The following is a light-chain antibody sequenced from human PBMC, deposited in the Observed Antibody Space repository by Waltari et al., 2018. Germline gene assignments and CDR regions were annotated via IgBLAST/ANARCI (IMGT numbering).Light chain of an antibody. J-gene: IGKJ2*01. CDR1: QSIGKS. Sequence: DTQMTQSPSSLSASVGDRVTVTCRASQSIGKSLNWYQQKSGQAPKLLIYTASTLQSGVPSRFSGSGSGTDFTLTISSLQPEDFATYYCQQSYTSPPYTFGQGTKLAI. CDR3: QQSYTSPPYT. CDR2: TAS. V-gene: IGKV1-39*01.